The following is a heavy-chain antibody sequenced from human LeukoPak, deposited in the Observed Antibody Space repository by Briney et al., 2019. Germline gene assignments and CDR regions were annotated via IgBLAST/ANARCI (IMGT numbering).Heavy chain of an antibody. Sequence: PGGSLRLSCAASGFTFSSYAMSWVRQAPGKWLEWVSAISGSGGSTYYADSVKGRFTISRDNSKNTLYLQMNSLRAEDTAVYYCAKAGAVNLGYYDSSGYNWGQGTLVTVSS. J-gene: IGHJ4*02. CDR1: GFTFSSYA. CDR3: AKAGAVNLGYYDSSGYN. D-gene: IGHD3-22*01. CDR2: ISGSGGST. V-gene: IGHV3-23*01.